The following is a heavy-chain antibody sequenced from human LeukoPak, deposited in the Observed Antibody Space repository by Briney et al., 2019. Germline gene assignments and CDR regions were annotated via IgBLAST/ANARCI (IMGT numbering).Heavy chain of an antibody. Sequence: ASVKVSCKASGYTFTGYYIHWVRQAPGQGLEWMGWINPHSGGTNYAQKFQGGVTMTRDTSITTAYMELSSLRSEDTAVYYCARADIYYDSSGYYRSYDYWGQGTLVTVSS. J-gene: IGHJ4*02. V-gene: IGHV1-2*02. CDR3: ARADIYYDSSGYYRSYDY. CDR2: INPHSGGT. CDR1: GYTFTGYY. D-gene: IGHD3-22*01.